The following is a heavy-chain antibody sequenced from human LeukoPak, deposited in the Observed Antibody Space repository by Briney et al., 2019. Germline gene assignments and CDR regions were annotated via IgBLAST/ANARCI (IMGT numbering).Heavy chain of an antibody. Sequence: PSQTLSLTCAISGDSDSSGTAAWNWIRQSPSRGLEWLGRTYYRSQWGYDFAEFVRNRIIINPDTSKNQVSLQLNSVTPEDTAVYYCARQPDQQPASFDSWGQGTLVTVSS. D-gene: IGHD6-13*01. CDR2: TYYRSQWGY. CDR3: ARQPDQQPASFDS. J-gene: IGHJ4*02. V-gene: IGHV6-1*01. CDR1: GDSDSSGTAA.